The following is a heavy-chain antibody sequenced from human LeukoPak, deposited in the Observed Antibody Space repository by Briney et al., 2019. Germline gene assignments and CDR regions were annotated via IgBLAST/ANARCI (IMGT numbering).Heavy chain of an antibody. CDR1: GGSINSYY. Sequence: SETLSLTCAVSGGSINSYYWTWIRQPPGKALEWIGYIHYSGSTNYNPSLKSRVTISVDMSKNQFSLKLSSVTAADTAVYYCARDHSSGYNDYWGQGTLVTVSS. J-gene: IGHJ4*02. CDR3: ARDHSSGYNDY. D-gene: IGHD3-22*01. CDR2: IHYSGST. V-gene: IGHV4-59*01.